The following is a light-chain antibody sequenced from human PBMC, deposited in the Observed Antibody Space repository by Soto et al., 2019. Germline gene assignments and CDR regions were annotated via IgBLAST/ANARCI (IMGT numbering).Light chain of an antibody. CDR1: QSVNNN. CDR2: GAS. Sequence: ETLMTQSPATLSVSPGERATLSCRASQSVNNNLAWYQQKLGQAPRVLIYGASTRATGIPARFTGSGSGTDFILTISSLQAEDSAIYYCQEDHTWPWTFGQGTKVEFK. J-gene: IGKJ1*01. CDR3: QEDHTWPWT. V-gene: IGKV3-15*01.